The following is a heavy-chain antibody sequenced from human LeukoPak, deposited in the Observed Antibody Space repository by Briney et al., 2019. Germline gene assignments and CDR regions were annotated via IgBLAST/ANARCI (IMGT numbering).Heavy chain of an antibody. D-gene: IGHD3-22*01. CDR3: ASNYYDSSGYYYGYDY. CDR2: INPNSGGT. CDR1: GYTFTGYY. Sequence: GASVKVSCKASGYTFTGYYMHWVRQGPGQGLERMGWINPNSGGTNYAQKFQGRVTMTRDTSISTAYMELSRLRSDDTAVYYCASNYYDSSGYYYGYDYWGQGTLVTVSS. J-gene: IGHJ4*02. V-gene: IGHV1-2*02.